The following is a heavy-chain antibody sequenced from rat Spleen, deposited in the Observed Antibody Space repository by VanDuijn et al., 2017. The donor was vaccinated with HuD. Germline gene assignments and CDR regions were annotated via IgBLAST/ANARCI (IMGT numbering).Heavy chain of an antibody. CDR3: TRENWVLDY. D-gene: IGHD5-1*01. Sequence: EVQLVESGGGLVQPGRSMKLSCAASGFTFSNYDMAWVRQAPTKGLEWVAAIIYDGSNTYYRDSVKGRFTVSRDNARSTLYLQMNSLRSEDTATYYCTRENWVLDYWGQGVMVTVSS. CDR1: GFTFSNYD. J-gene: IGHJ2*01. V-gene: IGHV5-25*01. CDR2: IIYDGSNT.